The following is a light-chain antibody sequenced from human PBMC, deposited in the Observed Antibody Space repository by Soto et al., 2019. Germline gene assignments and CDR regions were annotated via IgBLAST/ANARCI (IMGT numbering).Light chain of an antibody. Sequence: QSVLTQPASVSGSPGQSITISCTGTSSDVGGYNYVSWYQQHPGKAPKLMIYEVSNRPSGVSNRFSGSKSGNTASLTISGLQAEDEADYYCISYTSSTTLAIFGGGTKLTVL. CDR1: SSDVGGYNY. J-gene: IGLJ2*01. V-gene: IGLV2-14*01. CDR2: EVS. CDR3: ISYTSSTTLAI.